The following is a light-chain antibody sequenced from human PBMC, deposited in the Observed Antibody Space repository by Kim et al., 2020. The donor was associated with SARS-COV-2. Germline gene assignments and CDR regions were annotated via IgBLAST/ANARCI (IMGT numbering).Light chain of an antibody. CDR1: QSINTY. V-gene: IGKV3-11*01. CDR2: DAS. J-gene: IGKJ4*01. CDR3: QQRSNWPPALT. Sequence: PGDRATLSCRASQSINTYLAWYQQKPGQAPRLLIYDASNRATGIPDRFSGSGSGTDFTLTISSLESEEFAIYYCQQRSNWPPALTFGGGTKVDIK.